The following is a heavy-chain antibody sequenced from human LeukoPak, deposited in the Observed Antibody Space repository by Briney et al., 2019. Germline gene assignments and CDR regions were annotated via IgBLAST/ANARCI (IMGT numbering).Heavy chain of an antibody. CDR2: IKQDGSEK. CDR3: ARATDYYYYYMDV. V-gene: IGHV3-7*01. J-gene: IGHJ6*03. Sequence: PGGSLRLSCAASGFTFSSYWMSWVRQAPGKGLEWVANIKQDGSEKYYVDSVKGRFTISRDNAKNPLYLQMNSLRAEDTAVYYCARATDYYYYYMDVWGKGTTVTVSS. CDR1: GFTFSSYW.